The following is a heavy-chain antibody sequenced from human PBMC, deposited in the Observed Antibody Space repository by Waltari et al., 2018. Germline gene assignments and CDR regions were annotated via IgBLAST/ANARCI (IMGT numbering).Heavy chain of an antibody. CDR2: ISSKSNYI. V-gene: IGHV3-21*01. J-gene: IGHJ3*02. CDR3: ARCGGGSCYQSGAFDI. D-gene: IGHD2-15*01. CDR1: GFTFSRYS. Sequence: EVQLVESGGGSANTGGPLRLSCAAPGFTFSRYSLVWLRQAPGKGLEWVSSISSKSNYIYYADSVKGRFTISRDNTRNSLYLQMNSLRAEDTALYFCARCGGGSCYQSGAFDIWGQGTTVTVSS.